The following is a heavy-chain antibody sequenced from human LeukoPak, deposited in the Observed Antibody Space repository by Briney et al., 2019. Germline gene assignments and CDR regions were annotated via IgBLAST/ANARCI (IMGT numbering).Heavy chain of an antibody. J-gene: IGHJ3*02. Sequence: GGSLRLSCAASGFTFSSYWMSWVRQAPGKGLEWVANIKQDGSEKYYVDSVKGRFTISRDNAKNSLYLQMNGLRAEDTAVYYCARMSFADFWSGRDAFDIWGQGTMDTVSS. CDR3: ARMSFADFWSGRDAFDI. CDR1: GFTFSSYW. D-gene: IGHD3-3*01. CDR2: IKQDGSEK. V-gene: IGHV3-7*01.